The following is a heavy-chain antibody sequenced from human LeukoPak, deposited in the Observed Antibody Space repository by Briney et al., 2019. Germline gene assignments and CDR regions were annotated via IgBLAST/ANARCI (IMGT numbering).Heavy chain of an antibody. Sequence: KPSETLSLTCAVSGYSISSSYYWGWIRQPPGKGLEWIGTIYHSGSTHYNPSLKSQVTLSVDTSKNQFSLKLRSVTAADTAVYYCASLPSNTVTHDYWGQGTLVTVSS. CDR3: ASLPSNTVTHDY. D-gene: IGHD4-11*01. CDR1: GYSISSSYY. V-gene: IGHV4-38-2*01. CDR2: IYHSGST. J-gene: IGHJ4*02.